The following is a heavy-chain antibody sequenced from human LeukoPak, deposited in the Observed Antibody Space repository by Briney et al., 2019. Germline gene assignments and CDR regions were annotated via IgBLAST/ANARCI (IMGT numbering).Heavy chain of an antibody. J-gene: IGHJ4*02. D-gene: IGHD3-10*01. Sequence: ASVKVSCKASGYTFTGYYMHWVRQAPGQGLEWMGWINPNSGGTNYAQKFQGWVTMTRDTSISTAYMELSRLRSDDTDVYYCARDRDYYGSGSLDYWGQGTLVTVSS. CDR1: GYTFTGYY. CDR2: INPNSGGT. CDR3: ARDRDYYGSGSLDY. V-gene: IGHV1-2*04.